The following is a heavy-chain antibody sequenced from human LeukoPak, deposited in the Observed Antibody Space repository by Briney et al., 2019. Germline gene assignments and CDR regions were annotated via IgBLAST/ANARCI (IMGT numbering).Heavy chain of an antibody. J-gene: IGHJ5*02. Sequence: GASVKVSCKASGYTFTGYYMHWVRQAPGQGLEWMGWINPNSGGTNYAQKFQGRVTMTRDTSISTAYMELSRLRSDDTAVYYCARAARIAAAGTSWFDPWGQGTLVTVSP. V-gene: IGHV1-2*02. D-gene: IGHD6-13*01. CDR1: GYTFTGYY. CDR3: ARAARIAAAGTSWFDP. CDR2: INPNSGGT.